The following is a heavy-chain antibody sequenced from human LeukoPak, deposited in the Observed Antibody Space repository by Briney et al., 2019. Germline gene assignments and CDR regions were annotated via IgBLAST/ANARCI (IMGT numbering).Heavy chain of an antibody. V-gene: IGHV4-30-2*01. Sequence: PSGTLSLICAVSGGSISSGGYSWSWIRQPPGKGLEWIGYIYHSGSTYYNPSLKSRVTISVDRSKNQFSLKLSSVTAADTAVYYCARVSGSSWPSFDYWGQGTLVTVSS. CDR2: IYHSGST. CDR1: GGSISSGGYS. CDR3: ARVSGSSWPSFDY. D-gene: IGHD6-13*01. J-gene: IGHJ4*02.